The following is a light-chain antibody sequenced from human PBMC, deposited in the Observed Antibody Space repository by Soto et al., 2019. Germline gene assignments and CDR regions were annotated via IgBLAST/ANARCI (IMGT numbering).Light chain of an antibody. V-gene: IGKV1-39*01. CDR3: QQSYSTPLT. Sequence: DIQMTQSPSSLCASVGARLTITCRASQSISSYLNCYQQKPGKARKLLIYAAYSLQSGVPSRFSGSGSGTDFTLTISSLQPEDFATYYCQQSYSTPLTFGGGTKVEIK. J-gene: IGKJ4*01. CDR1: QSISSY. CDR2: AAY.